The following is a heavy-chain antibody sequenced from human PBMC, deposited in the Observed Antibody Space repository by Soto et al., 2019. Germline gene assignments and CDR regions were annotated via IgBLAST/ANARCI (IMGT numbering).Heavy chain of an antibody. Sequence: EVQLLESGGGFVQPAGSLRLSCAASGFTFTNYALNWVRQAPGKGLEWVSTIGGGSGSTSYADSVKGRFSISRENSKNTLYLQMSSLRAEDTALYYCATRMYSTSWYYFVSWGQGTLVTVSS. V-gene: IGHV3-23*01. CDR3: ATRMYSTSWYYFVS. CDR1: GFTFTNYA. CDR2: IGGGSGST. D-gene: IGHD6-13*01. J-gene: IGHJ4*02.